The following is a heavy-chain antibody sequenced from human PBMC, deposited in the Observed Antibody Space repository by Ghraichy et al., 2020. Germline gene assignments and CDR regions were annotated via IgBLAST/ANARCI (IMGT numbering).Heavy chain of an antibody. V-gene: IGHV3-9*01. CDR3: VKDTDYDVSDVILGN. CDR1: GFTFDDFA. Sequence: GGSLRLSCAASGFTFDDFAMHWVRQVPGKGLEWVSGIGWNSDSRVYADSVKGRFTISRDNAKNSLYLQMNSLRADDTALYYCVKDTDYDVSDVILGNWGQGTLVTVSS. J-gene: IGHJ4*02. D-gene: IGHD3-22*01. CDR2: IGWNSDSR.